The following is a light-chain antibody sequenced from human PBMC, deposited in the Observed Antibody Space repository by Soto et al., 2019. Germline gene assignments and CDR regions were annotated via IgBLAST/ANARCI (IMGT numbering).Light chain of an antibody. CDR3: QQYGSSPIT. V-gene: IGKV3D-20*01. CDR2: DAS. Sequence: EIVLTQSPGTLSLSPGERATLSCGASERVSSSYVAWYQMKAGLAPRLLIHDASTRASGIPDRFRGSKSGTDFTLTIRGLEPEDAALYYCQQYGSSPITFGQGTRLEIK. CDR1: ERVSSSY. J-gene: IGKJ5*01.